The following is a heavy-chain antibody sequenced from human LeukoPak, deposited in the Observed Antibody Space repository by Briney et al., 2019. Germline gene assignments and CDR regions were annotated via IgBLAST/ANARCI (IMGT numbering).Heavy chain of an antibody. CDR1: GGTFSSYA. CDR3: AREWLVGFTISNWFDP. D-gene: IGHD3-3*01. J-gene: IGHJ5*02. V-gene: IGHV1-69*13. CDR2: IIPIFGTA. Sequence: SVKVSCKASGGTFSSYAISWVRQAPGQGLEWMGGIIPIFGTANYAQKFQGRVTITADESTSTAYMELSSLRSEDTAMYYCAREWLVGFTISNWFDPWGQGTLVTVSS.